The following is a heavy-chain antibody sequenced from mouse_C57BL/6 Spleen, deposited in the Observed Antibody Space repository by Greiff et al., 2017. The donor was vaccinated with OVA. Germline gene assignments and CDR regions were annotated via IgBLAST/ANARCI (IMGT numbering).Heavy chain of an antibody. Sequence: VQLQESGAELVKPGASVKLSCKASGYTFTEYTIHWVKQRSAQGLEWIGWFYPGSGSIKYNEKFKDKATSTADKSSSTVYMVLSRLTSEDAAVYFCARHEEDGYYVSWYFDVWGTGTTVTVSS. D-gene: IGHD2-3*01. CDR3: ARHEEDGYYVSWYFDV. J-gene: IGHJ1*03. CDR1: GYTFTEYT. V-gene: IGHV1-62-2*01. CDR2: FYPGSGSI.